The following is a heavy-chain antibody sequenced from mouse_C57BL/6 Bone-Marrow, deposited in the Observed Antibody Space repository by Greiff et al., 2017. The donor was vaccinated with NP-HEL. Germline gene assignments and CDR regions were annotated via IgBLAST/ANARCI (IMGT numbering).Heavy chain of an antibody. D-gene: IGHD4-1*01. J-gene: IGHJ2*01. V-gene: IGHV1-26*01. CDR1: GYTFTDYY. Sequence: VQLQQSGPELVKPGASVKISCKASGYTFTDYYMNWVKQSHGNSLEWIGDINPNNGGTSYNQKFKGKATLTVDKSSSTAYMELRSLTSEDSAVYYCAVLTASFGYWGQGTTLTVSS. CDR2: INPNNGGT. CDR3: AVLTASFGY.